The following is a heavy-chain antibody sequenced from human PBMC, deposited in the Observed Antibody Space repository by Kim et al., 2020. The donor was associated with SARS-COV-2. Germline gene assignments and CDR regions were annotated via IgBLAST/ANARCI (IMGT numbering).Heavy chain of an antibody. D-gene: IGHD5-12*01. J-gene: IGHJ4*02. Sequence: YAQTFQGRGTLTRDTSMRTGYMELSSLRSEDTAVYYCARTDSGAYKYLDSWGQGTLVTVSS. CDR3: ARTDSGAYKYLDS. V-gene: IGHV1-8*01.